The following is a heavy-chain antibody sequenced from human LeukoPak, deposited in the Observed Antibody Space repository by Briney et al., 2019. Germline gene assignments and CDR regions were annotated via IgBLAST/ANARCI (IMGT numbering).Heavy chain of an antibody. J-gene: IGHJ4*02. CDR1: GYSFTSYW. Sequence: GESLKISCKGSGYSFTSYWIGWVRQMPGKGLEWMGVIYAADYTTIYSPPFHGQITISADKSISTAYLQWTSLKASDTAMYYCARRPAGTRTFDYWGQGALVTVSS. D-gene: IGHD1-7*01. CDR2: IYAADYTT. V-gene: IGHV5-51*01. CDR3: ARRPAGTRTFDY.